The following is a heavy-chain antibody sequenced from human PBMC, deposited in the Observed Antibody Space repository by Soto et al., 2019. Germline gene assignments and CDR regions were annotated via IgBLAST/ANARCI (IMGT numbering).Heavy chain of an antibody. CDR1: GYTFTNFG. CDR2: ISGDNGKT. J-gene: IGHJ4*02. CDR3: VRVVSTGHERAGLD. D-gene: IGHD3-9*01. Sequence: QVQLVQSGAEVKKPGASVKVSCKTSGYTFTNFGISWVRQAPGQRLEWLGWISGDNGKTGYAQKFQGRVTMTTDTSTNTAYVELRSLSSDDTAVFYCVRVVSTGHERAGLDWRQGTLVTVSS. V-gene: IGHV1-18*01.